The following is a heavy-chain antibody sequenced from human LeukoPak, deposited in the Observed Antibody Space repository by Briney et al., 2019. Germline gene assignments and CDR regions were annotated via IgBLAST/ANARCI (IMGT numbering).Heavy chain of an antibody. Sequence: GGSLRLSCVDSGFTFSNYWMYWVRQAPGKGLVWVSRINTDGSTTNYADSVRGRFTISRDNAKNTLYLQMNSLRAEDTAVYYCAKEESGSYYAPFDYWGQGTLVTVSS. CDR1: GFTFSNYW. D-gene: IGHD1-26*01. V-gene: IGHV3-74*01. CDR2: INTDGSTT. J-gene: IGHJ4*02. CDR3: AKEESGSYYAPFDY.